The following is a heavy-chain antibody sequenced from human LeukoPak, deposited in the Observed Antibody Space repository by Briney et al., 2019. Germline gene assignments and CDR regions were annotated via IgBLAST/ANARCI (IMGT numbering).Heavy chain of an antibody. Sequence: TGGSLRLSCAASGFTFTSYWIAWVRQMPGKGLEWMGIIYPGDSDTRYSPSFQGQVTISADKSINTAYLQWSSLKASDTAMYYCATYSSGMAYDYFDYWGQGTLVTVSS. CDR1: GFTFTSYW. J-gene: IGHJ4*02. CDR2: IYPGDSDT. D-gene: IGHD3-10*01. CDR3: ATYSSGMAYDYFDY. V-gene: IGHV5-51*01.